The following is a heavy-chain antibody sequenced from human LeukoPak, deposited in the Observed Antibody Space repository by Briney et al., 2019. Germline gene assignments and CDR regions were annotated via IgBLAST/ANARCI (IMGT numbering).Heavy chain of an antibody. Sequence: PGGSLRLSCAASGLTFHNTWMTWVRQAPGRGLHWVANINHDGTDKNYADSVKGRFTISRDNAKRSVFLQMNSLRAEDTGLYYCAREDWGPRFDPRGQGTLVTVSS. V-gene: IGHV3-7*05. D-gene: IGHD7-27*01. CDR3: AREDWGPRFDP. J-gene: IGHJ5*02. CDR2: INHDGTDK. CDR1: GLTFHNTW.